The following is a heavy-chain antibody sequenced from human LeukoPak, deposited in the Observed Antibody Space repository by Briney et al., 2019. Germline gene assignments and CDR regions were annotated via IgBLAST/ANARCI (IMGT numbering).Heavy chain of an antibody. CDR1: GFTFVDSG. J-gene: IGHJ5*02. D-gene: IGHD5-24*01. Sequence: PGTSLRLSCAASGFTFVDSGMHWVRQAPGKGLEWVAMMLNDGNTKFYADSVKGRFTISRDTSKNTLYLQMNSLRAEDTAVYYCTRMSREAPGLPDLWGQGTLVTVSS. CDR3: TRMSREAPGLPDL. CDR2: MLNDGNTK. V-gene: IGHV3-30*12.